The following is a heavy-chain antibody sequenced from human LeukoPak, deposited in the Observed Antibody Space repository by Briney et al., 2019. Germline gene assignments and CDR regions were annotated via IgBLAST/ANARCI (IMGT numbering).Heavy chain of an antibody. CDR1: GYSFINYW. V-gene: IGHV5-51*01. D-gene: IGHD3-16*02. CDR2: IYPGDSDT. Sequence: GESLKISCKGSGYSFINYWIGWVRQMPGKGLEWMGIIYPGDSDTRYSPSFQGQVSISADRSINTVYLQWSSLKASDTAIYYCARHGERSFSPWYFDNWGQGTLVTVPS. J-gene: IGHJ4*02. CDR3: ARHGERSFSPWYFDN.